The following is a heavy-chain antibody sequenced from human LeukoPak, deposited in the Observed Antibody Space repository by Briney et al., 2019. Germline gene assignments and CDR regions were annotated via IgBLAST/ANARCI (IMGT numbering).Heavy chain of an antibody. J-gene: IGHJ4*02. V-gene: IGHV3-30*01. CDR1: GFTFSSYA. Sequence: PGRSLRLSCAASGFTFSSYAMHWVRQAPGKGLEWVAVISYDGSNKYYADSVKGRFTISRDNSKNTLYLQMNSLRAEDTAMYYCARDGSAYDFDCWGQGTLVTVSS. D-gene: IGHD5-12*01. CDR3: ARDGSAYDFDC. CDR2: ISYDGSNK.